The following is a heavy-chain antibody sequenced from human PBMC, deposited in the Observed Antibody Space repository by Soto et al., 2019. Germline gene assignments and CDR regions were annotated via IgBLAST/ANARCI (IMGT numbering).Heavy chain of an antibody. D-gene: IGHD3-10*01. CDR1: GGAISTYY. CDR2: IYHSGSS. Sequence: PETLSLTCSVSGGAISTYYLSWVRQFPGQGLEWIGYIYHSGSSQYNPSLTSRVTISVDTSKNQLSLRLSSVTAADTAVYYCARSYGSGSYYDYYYGMDVWGQGTTVTVS. V-gene: IGHV4-59*01. CDR3: ARSYGSGSYYDYYYGMDV. J-gene: IGHJ6*02.